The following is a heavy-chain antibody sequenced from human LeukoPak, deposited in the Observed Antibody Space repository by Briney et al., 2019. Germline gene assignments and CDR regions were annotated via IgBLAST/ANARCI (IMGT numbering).Heavy chain of an antibody. V-gene: IGHV5-51*01. J-gene: IGHJ6*03. CDR1: GQSFANYW. D-gene: IGHD3-9*01. CDR2: IHPADSDI. CDR3: ARHGIYSRYFYYYYMDV. Sequence: GESLKISCKASGQSFANYWIGWVRQPPGKGLEWMGIIHPADSDILYSPSFQGQVTISADKSISTAYLQWSSLKASDTAMYYCARHGIYSRYFYYYYMDVWGKGTTVTVSS.